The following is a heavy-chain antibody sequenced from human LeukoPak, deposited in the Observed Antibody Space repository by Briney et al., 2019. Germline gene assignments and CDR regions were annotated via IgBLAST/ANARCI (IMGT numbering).Heavy chain of an antibody. CDR2: THPNSSNT. J-gene: IGHJ4*02. D-gene: IGHD3-10*01. Sequence: ASVKVSCKASGYMFTGYYMHRVPQPPRQPPHHMQRTHPNSSNTNYAQNFQGRVTMTRNTSISTAYMEVSSLKSDDTAVYYCTKGPVSPRYGETTYRFDHSGQGTLVTVSS. CDR1: GYMFTGYY. CDR3: TKGPVSPRYGETTYRFDH. V-gene: IGHV1-2*06.